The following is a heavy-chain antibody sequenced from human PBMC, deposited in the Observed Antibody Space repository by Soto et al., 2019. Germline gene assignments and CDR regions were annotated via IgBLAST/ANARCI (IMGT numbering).Heavy chain of an antibody. D-gene: IGHD2-2*01. V-gene: IGHV3-30*18. Sequence: GGSLRLSCAASGFTFNNYGMHWVRQAPGKGLEWVAVISYDVSNKYYADSVKGRFSISRDNSKNTLYLQMNSLRAEDTAVYYCAKAVGYCSSTSCRDYYYYYGLDVWGQGTRVTVSS. CDR2: ISYDVSNK. CDR3: AKAVGYCSSTSCRDYYYYYGLDV. CDR1: GFTFNNYG. J-gene: IGHJ6*02.